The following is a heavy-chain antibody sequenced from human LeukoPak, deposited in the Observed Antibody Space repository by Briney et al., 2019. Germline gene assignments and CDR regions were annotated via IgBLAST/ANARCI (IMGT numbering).Heavy chain of an antibody. CDR1: GGSFSGYY. J-gene: IGHJ5*02. CDR3: AREFHSSSWDP. D-gene: IGHD6-13*01. CDR2: INHSGST. Sequence: NSSETLSLTCAVYGGSFSGYYWSWIRQPPGKGLEWIGEINHSGSTNYNPSLKSRVTISVDTSKNQFSLKLSSVTAADTAVYYCAREFHSSSWDPWGQGTLVTVSS. V-gene: IGHV4-34*01.